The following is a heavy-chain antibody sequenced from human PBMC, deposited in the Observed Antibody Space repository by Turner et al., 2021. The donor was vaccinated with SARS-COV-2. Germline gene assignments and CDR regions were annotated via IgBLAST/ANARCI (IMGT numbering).Heavy chain of an antibody. CDR2: ISSSSSYI. D-gene: IGHD1-26*01. J-gene: IGHJ4*02. CDR3: ARDLRSGSFPY. CDR1: GFSFSDYS. V-gene: IGHV3-21*01. Sequence: EVQLVESGGGLVKPGGSLRLSCAASGFSFSDYSMNWVRQAPGKGLEWVSSISSSSSYIYYADSVKGRFTISRDNAKNSLYLQMNSLRAKDTAVYYCARDLRSGSFPYWGQGTLVTVSS.